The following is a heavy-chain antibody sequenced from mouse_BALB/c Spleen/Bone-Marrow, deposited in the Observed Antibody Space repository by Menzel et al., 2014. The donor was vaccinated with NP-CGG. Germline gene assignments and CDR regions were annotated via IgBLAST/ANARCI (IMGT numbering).Heavy chain of an antibody. J-gene: IGHJ4*01. Sequence: EVKLQESGAELVKPGASVKLSCTASGFNIKDTYMHWVKQRPEQGLEWIGRIDPANGNTKYDPKFQGKATITADTSSNTAYLQLSSLTSEDTAVYYCARNGYYVYYYAMDYWGQGTSVTVSS. CDR2: IDPANGNT. CDR3: ARNGYYVYYYAMDY. D-gene: IGHD2-3*01. V-gene: IGHV14-3*02. CDR1: GFNIKDTY.